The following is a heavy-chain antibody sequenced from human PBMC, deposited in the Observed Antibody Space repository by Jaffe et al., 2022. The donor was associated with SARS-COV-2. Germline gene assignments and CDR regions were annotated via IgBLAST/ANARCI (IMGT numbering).Heavy chain of an antibody. Sequence: EVQLVESGGGLVQPGGSLRLSCAASGFTVSSNYMSWVRQAPGKGLEWVSVIYSGGSTYYADSVKGRFTISRDNSKNTLYLQMNSLRAEDTAVYYCARGKESSGYNGGVDYWGQGTLVTVSS. J-gene: IGHJ4*02. CDR1: GFTVSSNY. CDR3: ARGKESSGYNGGVDY. D-gene: IGHD3-22*01. CDR2: IYSGGST. V-gene: IGHV3-66*02.